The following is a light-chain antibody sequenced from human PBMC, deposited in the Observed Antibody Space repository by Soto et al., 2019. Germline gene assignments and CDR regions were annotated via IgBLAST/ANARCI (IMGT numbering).Light chain of an antibody. CDR3: SSYTSSKDVV. J-gene: IGLJ2*01. CDR1: SSDVGGYNY. CDR2: EVS. V-gene: IGLV2-14*01. Sequence: QSALTQPAAVSGSPGQSITISCTGTSSDVGGYNYVSWYQQHPGKAPKLMIYEVSNRPSGVSNRFSGSKSGNTDSLTISGLQAEDEADYYCSSYTSSKDVVFGGGTQLTVL.